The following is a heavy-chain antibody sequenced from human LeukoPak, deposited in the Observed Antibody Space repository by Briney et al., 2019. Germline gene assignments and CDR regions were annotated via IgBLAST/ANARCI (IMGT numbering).Heavy chain of an antibody. V-gene: IGHV1-8*03. CDR3: ARLDTVYYFDY. CDR2: MNPNSGNT. Sequence: GASVKVSCKASGYTLTSYDINWVRQATGQGLEWMGWMNPNSGNTGYAQKFQGRVTITRNTSISTAYMELSSLRSEDTAVYYCARLDTVYYFDYWGQGTLVTVSS. J-gene: IGHJ4*02. CDR1: GYTLTSYD. D-gene: IGHD5/OR15-5a*01.